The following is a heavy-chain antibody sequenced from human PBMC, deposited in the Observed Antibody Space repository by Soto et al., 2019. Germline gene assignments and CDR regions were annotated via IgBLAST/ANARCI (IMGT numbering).Heavy chain of an antibody. CDR2: IYHSGST. Sequence: QVQLQESGPGLVKPSETLSLTCTVSGGSISSSYWSWIRQPPGKGLEWTGYIYHSGSTNYNPSLKSRLTISVDTSKNQFSLKLSSVTAADTAVYYCARLGSIAADDFDYWGQGTLVTVSS. CDR1: GGSISSSY. CDR3: ARLGSIAADDFDY. J-gene: IGHJ4*02. V-gene: IGHV4-59*08. D-gene: IGHD6-25*01.